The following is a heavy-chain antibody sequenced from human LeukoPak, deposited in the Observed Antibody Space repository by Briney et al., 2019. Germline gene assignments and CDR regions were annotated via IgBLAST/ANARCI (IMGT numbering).Heavy chain of an antibody. CDR1: GFTVSNNY. V-gene: IGHV3-66*01. J-gene: IGHJ4*02. CDR2: IYSGAGT. CDR3: ARDSSGPAY. Sequence: SGGSLRLSCAASGFTVSNNYMSWVRQAPGKGLEWVSVIYSGAGTYYADSVKGRFTISRDNSKNTLYLQMNSLRVEDTAVYYCARDSSGPAYWGQGTLVTVSS. D-gene: IGHD6-19*01.